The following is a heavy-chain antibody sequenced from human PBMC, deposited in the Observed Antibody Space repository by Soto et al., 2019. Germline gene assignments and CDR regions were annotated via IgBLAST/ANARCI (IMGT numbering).Heavy chain of an antibody. CDR2: IYWDDDN. D-gene: IGHD2-21*02. V-gene: IGHV2-5*02. CDR3: IQSRCGGDCLQSYASYYYYGMDV. Sequence: SGPTLVNPTQTLPLTCTFSAFSLRTGGVGVGWIRQPPGKALEWVALIYWDDDNRYSPSLRSRLNITKDTSKNQVVLTMTNMDPVDTATYYCIQSRCGGDCLQSYASYYYYGMDVWGQGTTVTVSS. J-gene: IGHJ6*02. CDR1: AFSLRTGGVG.